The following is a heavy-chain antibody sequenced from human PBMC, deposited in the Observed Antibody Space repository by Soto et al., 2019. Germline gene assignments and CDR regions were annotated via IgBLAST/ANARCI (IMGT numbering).Heavy chain of an antibody. CDR3: AREGYYYDSSGYYYWFDP. V-gene: IGHV1-69*13. CDR2: IIPIFGTA. Sequence: SVKVSCKASGGTLSSYAISWVRQAPGQGLEWMGGIIPIFGTANYAQNFQGRVTITADESTSTAYMELSSLRSEDTAVYYCAREGYYYDSSGYYYWFDPWGQGTLVTV. D-gene: IGHD3-22*01. J-gene: IGHJ5*02. CDR1: GGTLSSYA.